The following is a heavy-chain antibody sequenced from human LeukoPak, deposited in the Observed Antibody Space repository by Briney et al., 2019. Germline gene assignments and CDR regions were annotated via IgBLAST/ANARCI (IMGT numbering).Heavy chain of an antibody. CDR2: IIPIFGTA. V-gene: IGHV1-69*01. D-gene: IGHD6-13*01. CDR1: GGTFISYA. Sequence: ASVKVSCKASGGTFISYAISWVRQAPGQGLEWMGGIIPIFGTANYAQKFQGRVTITADESTSTAYMELSSLRSEDTAVYYCAREGRGYRLNAFDIWGQGKMVTVSS. CDR3: AREGRGYRLNAFDI. J-gene: IGHJ3*02.